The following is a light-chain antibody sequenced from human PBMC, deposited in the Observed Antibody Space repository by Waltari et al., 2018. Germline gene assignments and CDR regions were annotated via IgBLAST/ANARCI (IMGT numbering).Light chain of an antibody. CDR3: QQYDYSWGFA. Sequence: AIRITQSPSSLSASTGDRVTITCRASQGISSYLAWYQQKPGKAPTVLIYATSTLQSGVPSRFSGSGSGTDFTLTISRLAPEDFAVYYCQQYDYSWGFAFGPGT. CDR1: QGISSY. CDR2: ATS. V-gene: IGKV1-8*01. J-gene: IGKJ3*01.